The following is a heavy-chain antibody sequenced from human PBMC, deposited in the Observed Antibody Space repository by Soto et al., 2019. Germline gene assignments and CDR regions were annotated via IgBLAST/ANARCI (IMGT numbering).Heavy chain of an antibody. CDR1: GGSFSTNY. CDR3: ATDSAGRGPFDP. J-gene: IGHJ5*02. V-gene: IGHV4-59*13. D-gene: IGHD3-10*01. Sequence: NPSETLSLTCTISGGSFSTNYWSWIRQAPGKGLEWIGYTYYTGSTKYNPSLKSRASISVDTSKNQFSLTLNSAAAADTAVYYCATDSAGRGPFDPWGPGILVTVSS. CDR2: TYYTGST.